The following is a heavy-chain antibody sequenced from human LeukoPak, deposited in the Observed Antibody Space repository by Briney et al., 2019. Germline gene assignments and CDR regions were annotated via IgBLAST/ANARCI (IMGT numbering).Heavy chain of an antibody. CDR3: ARGIVPAALSHFDY. J-gene: IGHJ4*02. V-gene: IGHV4-34*01. D-gene: IGHD2-2*01. CDR1: GGSFSGYY. Sequence: SETRSLTCAVYGGSFSGYYWSWIRQPPGKGLEWIGEINHSGSTNYNPSLKSRVTISVDTSKNQFSLKLSSVTAADTAVYYCARGIVPAALSHFDYWGQGTLVTVSS. CDR2: INHSGST.